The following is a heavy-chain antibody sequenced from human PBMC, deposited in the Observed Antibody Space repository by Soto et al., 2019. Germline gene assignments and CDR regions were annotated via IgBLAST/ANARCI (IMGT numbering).Heavy chain of an antibody. Sequence: GGSVGLSCAASGFTFGSYAMSWVRQAPGKGLEWVSAISGSGGSTYYADSVKGRFTISRDNSKNTLYLQMNSLRAEDTAVYYCAKDARQAITMLVVVITERYYYGMDVWGQGTTVTVSS. D-gene: IGHD3-22*01. J-gene: IGHJ6*02. CDR2: ISGSGGST. CDR3: AKDARQAITMLVVVITERYYYGMDV. CDR1: GFTFGSYA. V-gene: IGHV3-23*01.